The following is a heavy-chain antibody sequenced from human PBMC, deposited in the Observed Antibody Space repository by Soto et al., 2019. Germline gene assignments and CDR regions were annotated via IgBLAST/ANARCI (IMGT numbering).Heavy chain of an antibody. V-gene: IGHV4-59*08. Sequence: SETLSLTCTVSGGSISSYYWSWIRQPPGKGLEWIGYIYYSGSTNYNPSLKSRVTISVDTSKNQFSLKLSSVTAADTAVYYCARASPGDSSGYYLYYFDYWGQGTLVTVSS. J-gene: IGHJ4*02. CDR1: GGSISSYY. CDR2: IYYSGST. CDR3: ARASPGDSSGYYLYYFDY. D-gene: IGHD3-22*01.